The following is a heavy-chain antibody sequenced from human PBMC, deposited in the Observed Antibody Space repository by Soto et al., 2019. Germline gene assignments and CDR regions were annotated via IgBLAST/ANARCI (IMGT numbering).Heavy chain of an antibody. CDR2: ISSSSTFK. CDR3: ARDPPLSMIVVVGVDDF. CDR1: GFTFSNYN. V-gene: IGHV3-21*02. D-gene: IGHD3-22*01. Sequence: EVQLVESGGGLVKPGGSLRLSCAASGFTFSNYNMNWVRQAPGKGLEWVSSISSSSTFKNYADSLKGRFTISRDNDKNSVYLHMSSLGAEDTAVYYCARDPPLSMIVVVGVDDFWGQGTLVTVSS. J-gene: IGHJ4*02.